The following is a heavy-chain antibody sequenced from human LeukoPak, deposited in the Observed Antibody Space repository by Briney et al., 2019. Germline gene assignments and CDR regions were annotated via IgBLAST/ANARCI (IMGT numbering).Heavy chain of an antibody. V-gene: IGHV1-2*02. CDR1: GYTFTSYG. J-gene: IGHJ4*02. CDR2: INPNSGGT. D-gene: IGHD3-22*01. Sequence: ASVKVSCKASGYTFTSYGISWVRQAPGQGLEWMGWINPNSGGTNYAQKFQGRVTMTRDTSISTAYMELSRLRSDDTAVYYCARGLYDSSDYWGQGTLVTVSS. CDR3: ARGLYDSSDY.